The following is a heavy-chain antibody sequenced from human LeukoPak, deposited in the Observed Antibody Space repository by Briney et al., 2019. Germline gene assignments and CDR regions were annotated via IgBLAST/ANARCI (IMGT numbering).Heavy chain of an antibody. CDR2: INHSGST. CDR1: GGSFSGYY. Sequence: SETLSLTCAVYGGSFSGYYWSWIRQPPGKGLEWIGEINHSGSTNYNPSLKSRVTISVDTSKNQFSLKLSSVTAADTAVYYCARDRNYDSSGYYYSPRAFDIWGQGTMVTVSS. D-gene: IGHD3-22*01. CDR3: ARDRNYDSSGYYYSPRAFDI. V-gene: IGHV4-34*01. J-gene: IGHJ3*02.